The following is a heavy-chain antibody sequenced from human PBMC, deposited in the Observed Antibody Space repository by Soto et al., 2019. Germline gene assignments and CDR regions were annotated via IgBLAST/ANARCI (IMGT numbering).Heavy chain of an antibody. Sequence: ASVKVSCKASGYTFTSYYMHWVRQAPGQGPEWMGIINPSGGSTSYAQKFQGRVTMARDTSTSTVYMELSSLRSEDTAVYYCARGDREDILVVVGARPGEYGIDIWGQGTTVTVSS. J-gene: IGHJ6*02. V-gene: IGHV1-46*01. CDR2: INPSGGST. CDR3: ARGDREDILVVVGARPGEYGIDI. CDR1: GYTFTSYY. D-gene: IGHD2-15*01.